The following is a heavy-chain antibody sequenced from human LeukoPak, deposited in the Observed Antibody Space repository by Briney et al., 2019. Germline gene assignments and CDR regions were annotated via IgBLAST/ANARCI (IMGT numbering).Heavy chain of an antibody. CDR1: GFTFSSYA. CDR3: ARDYYDSSGYPGDY. CDR2: ISGSGGST. J-gene: IGHJ4*02. V-gene: IGHV3-23*01. D-gene: IGHD3-22*01. Sequence: PGGSLRLSCAASGFTFSSYAMSWVRQAPGKGLEWVSAISGSGGSTYYADSVKGRFTISRDNSKNTLYLQMNSLRAEDTAVYYCARDYYDSSGYPGDYWGQGTLVTVSS.